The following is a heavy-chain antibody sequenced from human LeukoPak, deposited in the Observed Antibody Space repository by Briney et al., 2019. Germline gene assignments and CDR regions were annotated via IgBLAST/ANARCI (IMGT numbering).Heavy chain of an antibody. CDR3: AKDHHSSSWYETYYYYYMDV. CDR2: VSSSSSTI. CDR1: GFTFSSYS. V-gene: IGHV3-48*01. D-gene: IGHD6-13*01. Sequence: GGSLRLSCAASGFTFSSYSMNWVRQAPGKGLEWVSYVSSSSSTIYYADSVKGRFTISRDNSKNTLYLQMNSLRAEDTAVYYCAKDHHSSSWYETYYYYYMDVWGKGTTVTVSS. J-gene: IGHJ6*03.